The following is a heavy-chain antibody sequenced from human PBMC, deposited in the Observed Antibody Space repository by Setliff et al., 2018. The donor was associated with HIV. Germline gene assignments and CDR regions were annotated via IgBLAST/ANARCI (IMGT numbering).Heavy chain of an antibody. Sequence: ASVKVSCKGSGYTFTNYVMHWVRQAPGQSLEWMGWINAGNGNTKYSQNFQGRVTITRDTSASTAYMELSSLRSEDTAVYYCARDRDEKWDLPNWFDPWGQGTLVTVSS. J-gene: IGHJ5*02. CDR2: INAGNGNT. CDR1: GYTFTNYV. D-gene: IGHD1-26*01. V-gene: IGHV1-3*01. CDR3: ARDRDEKWDLPNWFDP.